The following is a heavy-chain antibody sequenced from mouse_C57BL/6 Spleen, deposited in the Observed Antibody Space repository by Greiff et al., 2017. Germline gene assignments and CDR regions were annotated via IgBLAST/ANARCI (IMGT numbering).Heavy chain of an antibody. CDR1: GFTFSSYG. CDR3: ARQGVTTVVEDY. J-gene: IGHJ2*01. V-gene: IGHV5-6*01. CDR2: ISSGGSYT. Sequence: EVQLQQSGGDLVKPGGSLKLSCAASGFTFSSYGMSWVRQTPDKRLEWVATISSGGSYTYYPDSVKGRFTISRDNAKNTLYLQMSSLKSEDTAMYYCARQGVTTVVEDYWGQGTTLTVSS. D-gene: IGHD1-1*01.